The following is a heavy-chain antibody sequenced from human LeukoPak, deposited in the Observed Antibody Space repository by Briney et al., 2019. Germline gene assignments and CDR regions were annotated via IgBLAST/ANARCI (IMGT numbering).Heavy chain of an antibody. V-gene: IGHV4-38-2*02. Sequence: PSETLSLTCTVSGYSISSGYYWGWIRQPPGKGLEWIGSIYHSGSTYYNPSLKSRVTISVDTSKNQFSLKLSSVTAADTAVYYCASPEAADGLTHYDAFDIWGQGTMVTVSS. D-gene: IGHD3-22*01. CDR1: GYSISSGYY. CDR2: IYHSGST. J-gene: IGHJ3*02. CDR3: ASPEAADGLTHYDAFDI.